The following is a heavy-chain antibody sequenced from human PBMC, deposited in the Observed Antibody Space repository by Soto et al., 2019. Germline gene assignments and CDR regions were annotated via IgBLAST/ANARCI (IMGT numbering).Heavy chain of an antibody. J-gene: IGHJ4*02. Sequence: SETLSLTCTVSGGSISTGGYYWSWIRQYPGKGLEWLGYIDGSGYTFYNPSLQSRLTLSMDTSKNQFSLKLSSATAADTAVYFCARKQAGFFYGIDYWGQGTLVPVSS. CDR2: IDGSGYT. V-gene: IGHV4-31*03. D-gene: IGHD3-3*01. CDR1: GGSISTGGYY. CDR3: ARKQAGFFYGIDY.